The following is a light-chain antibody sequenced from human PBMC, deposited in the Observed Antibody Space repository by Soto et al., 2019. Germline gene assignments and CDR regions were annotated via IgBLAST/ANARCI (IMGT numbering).Light chain of an antibody. V-gene: IGKV1-39*01. CDR2: DAS. Sequence: DIQMTQSPSTLSASVGDRVTITCRASQSISSWLAFYQQKRGKAPKLLIFDASSLESGTPSRFSGSGSGTDFTLTISSLQPEDFATYYCQQSYSTPRTFGQGTKVDIK. CDR3: QQSYSTPRT. J-gene: IGKJ1*01. CDR1: QSISSW.